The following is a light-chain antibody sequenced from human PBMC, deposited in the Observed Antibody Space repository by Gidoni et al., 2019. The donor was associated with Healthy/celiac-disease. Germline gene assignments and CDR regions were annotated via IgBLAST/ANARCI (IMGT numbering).Light chain of an antibody. CDR1: QSISSY. Sequence: DIQMTQSPSSLSASVGDSVTIPCRASQSISSYLNWYQQKPGKAPKLLIYAASSLQSGVPSRFSDSGSGTDFTLTISSLQPEDFATYYCQQSYSTPFGPGTKVDIK. J-gene: IGKJ3*01. CDR3: QQSYSTP. V-gene: IGKV1-39*01. CDR2: AAS.